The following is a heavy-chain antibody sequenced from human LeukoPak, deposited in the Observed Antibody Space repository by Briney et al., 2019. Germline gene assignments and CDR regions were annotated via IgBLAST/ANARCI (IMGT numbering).Heavy chain of an antibody. D-gene: IGHD2-15*01. J-gene: IGHJ5*02. CDR2: INPNSGGT. Sequence: ASVKVSCKASGYTFTGYYMHWVRQAPGQGLEWMGRINPNSGGTNYAQKFQGRVTMTRDKSISTAYMELSRLRSDDTAVYYCARVRGFGCSGGSCYPANWFDPWGQGTLVTVSS. CDR1: GYTFTGYY. V-gene: IGHV1-2*06. CDR3: ARVRGFGCSGGSCYPANWFDP.